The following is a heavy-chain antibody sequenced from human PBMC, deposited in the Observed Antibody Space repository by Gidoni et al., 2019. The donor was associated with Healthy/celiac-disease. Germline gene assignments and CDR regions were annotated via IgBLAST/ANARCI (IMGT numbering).Heavy chain of an antibody. J-gene: IGHJ4*02. CDR1: AFTFSSYG. V-gene: IGHV3-33*01. Sequence: QVQLVASGGGVVQPGRSLRLSCAASAFTFSSYGMHWVRQGQGKGLEWVAVIWYDGSNKYYADSVKGRFSIARDNSKNTQYLQMNSLRAEDTAVYYGAGDSSSWDYFDYWGQGTLVTVSS. D-gene: IGHD6-13*01. CDR3: AGDSSSWDYFDY. CDR2: IWYDGSNK.